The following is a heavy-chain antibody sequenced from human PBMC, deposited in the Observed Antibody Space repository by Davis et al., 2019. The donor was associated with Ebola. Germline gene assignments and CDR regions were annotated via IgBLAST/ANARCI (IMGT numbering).Heavy chain of an antibody. Sequence: GSLRLSCAVYGGSFSGYYWSWIRQPPGKGLEWIGEINHSGSTNYNPSLKSRVTISVDTSKNQFSLKLSSVTAADTAVYYCARIAAAGIYYYYGMDVWGQGTTVTVSS. CDR3: ARIAAAGIYYYYGMDV. D-gene: IGHD6-13*01. CDR1: GGSFSGYY. CDR2: INHSGST. J-gene: IGHJ6*02. V-gene: IGHV4-34*01.